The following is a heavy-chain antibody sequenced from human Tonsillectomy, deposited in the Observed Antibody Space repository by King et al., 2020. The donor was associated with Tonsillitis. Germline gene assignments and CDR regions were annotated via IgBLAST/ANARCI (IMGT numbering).Heavy chain of an antibody. V-gene: IGHV4-38-2*01. CDR3: SRVPYSYDSSGSFNY. D-gene: IGHD3-22*01. J-gene: IGHJ4*02. CDR2: IYRSGST. CDR1: GYSISSGYY. Sequence: QLQESGPGLVKPSETLSLTCAVSGYSISSGYYWGWIRQPPGKGLEWIGGIYRSGSTYYNPSLKSRVTISVDTSKNQFSLKLSSVTAADTAGNYCSRVPYSYDSSGSFNYWGQGTLVTVSS.